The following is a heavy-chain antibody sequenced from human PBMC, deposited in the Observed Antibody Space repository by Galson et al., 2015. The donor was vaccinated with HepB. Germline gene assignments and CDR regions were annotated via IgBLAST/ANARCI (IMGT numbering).Heavy chain of an antibody. CDR3: AQDLTYYYGSGSYFVGMDV. D-gene: IGHD3-10*01. CDR2: ISWAGDFT. CDR1: GFTVEDYA. J-gene: IGHJ6*02. V-gene: IGHV3-9*01. Sequence: PLRLSCPASGFTVEDYAMHGVRQAPGKGLECVSGISWAGDFTGYAASVRGRFTISRDNTKNSLHLHMNRVRSEDTALYFCAQDLTYYYGSGSYFVGMDVWGQGTTVTVSS.